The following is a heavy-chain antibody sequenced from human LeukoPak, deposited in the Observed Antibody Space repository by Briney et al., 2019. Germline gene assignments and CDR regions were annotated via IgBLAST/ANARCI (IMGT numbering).Heavy chain of an antibody. V-gene: IGHV4-39*07. D-gene: IGHD3-9*01. CDR2: IYYSGST. Sequence: SETLSLTCTVSGGSISSSSYYWGWIRQPPGKGLEWIGSIYYSGSTYYNPSLKSRVTISVDTSKNQFSLKLSSVTAADTAVYYCARDRKWDDILTGYYYDAFDIWGQGTMVTVSS. CDR3: ARDRKWDDILTGYYYDAFDI. J-gene: IGHJ3*02. CDR1: GGSISSSSYY.